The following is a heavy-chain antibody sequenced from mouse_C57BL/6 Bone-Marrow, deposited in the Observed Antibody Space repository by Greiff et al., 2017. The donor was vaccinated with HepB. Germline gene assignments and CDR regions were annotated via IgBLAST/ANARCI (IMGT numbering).Heavy chain of an antibody. D-gene: IGHD1-1*01. V-gene: IGHV1-78*01. CDR3: ARSFYYGRRGYFDY. J-gene: IGHJ2*01. CDR2: IYPRDGST. CDR1: GYTFTDHT. Sequence: VKLMESDAELVKPGASVKISCKASGYTFTDHTIHWMKQRPEQGLEWIGYIYPRDGSTKYNEKFKGKATLTADKSSSTAYMQLNSLTSEDSAVYFCARSFYYGRRGYFDYWGQGTTLTVSS.